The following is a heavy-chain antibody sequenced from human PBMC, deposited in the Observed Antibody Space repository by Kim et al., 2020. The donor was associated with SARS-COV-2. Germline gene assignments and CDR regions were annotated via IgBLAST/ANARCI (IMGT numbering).Heavy chain of an antibody. CDR1: GYTFTSYG. V-gene: IGHV1-18*04. J-gene: IGHJ4*02. Sequence: ASVKVSCKASGYTFTSYGISWVRQAPGQGLEWMGWISAYNGNTNYAQKLQGRVTMTTDTSTSTAYMELRSLRSDDTAVYYCARDPYYYGSGRISGFDYWGQGTLVTVSS. CDR2: ISAYNGNT. D-gene: IGHD3-10*01. CDR3: ARDPYYYGSGRISGFDY.